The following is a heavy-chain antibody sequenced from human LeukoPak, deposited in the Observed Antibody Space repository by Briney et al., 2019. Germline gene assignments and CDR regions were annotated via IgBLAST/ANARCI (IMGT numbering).Heavy chain of an antibody. J-gene: IGHJ6*04. CDR2: ISSSGSTI. CDR3: AELGITMIGGV. Sequence: GGCLRLSCAASGFTFCSYEVYWVRQASGKGLEWVSYISSSGSTIYYADSVKGRFTISRDNAKNSLYLQMNSLRAEDTAVYYCAELGITMIGGVWGKGTTVTISS. D-gene: IGHD3-10*02. V-gene: IGHV3-48*03. CDR1: GFTFCSYE.